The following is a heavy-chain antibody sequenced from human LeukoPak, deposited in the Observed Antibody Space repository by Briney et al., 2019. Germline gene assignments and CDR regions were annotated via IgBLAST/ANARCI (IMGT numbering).Heavy chain of an antibody. CDR2: INAGNGNT. CDR3: ARTPTYYYDSSGYPEPFDY. Sequence: ASVTVSCKASGYTFTSYAMHWVRQAPGQRLEWMGWINAGNGNTKYSQEFQGRVTITRDTSASTAYMELSSLRSEDMAVYYCARTPTYYYDSSGYPEPFDYWGQGTLVTVSS. D-gene: IGHD3-22*01. CDR1: GYTFTSYA. J-gene: IGHJ4*02. V-gene: IGHV1-3*03.